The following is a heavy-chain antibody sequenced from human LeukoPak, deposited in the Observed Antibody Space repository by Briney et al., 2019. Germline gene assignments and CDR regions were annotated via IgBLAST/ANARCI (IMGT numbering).Heavy chain of an antibody. J-gene: IGHJ4*02. CDR1: GFTVSSNY. CDR3: AKGRDTAMVTIYFDY. CDR2: IYSGGST. D-gene: IGHD5-18*01. Sequence: GGSLRLSCAASGFTVSSNYMSWVRQAPGKGLEWVSVIYSGGSTYYADSVKGRFTVSRDNSKNTLYLQMNSLRAEDTAVYYCAKGRDTAMVTIYFDYWGQGTLVTVSS. V-gene: IGHV3-53*01.